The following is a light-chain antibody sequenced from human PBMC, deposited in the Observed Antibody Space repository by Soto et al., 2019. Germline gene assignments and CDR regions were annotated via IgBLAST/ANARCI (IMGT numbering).Light chain of an antibody. CDR2: GAS. CDR1: QNISSY. CDR3: QQRGN. J-gene: IGKJ4*01. Sequence: IVLTQSPSTLSFSPGKRATLSCRASQNISSYLIWYQQKPGQAPRLLIHGASTRAPGFPARFSGSGSGTDFTLTISSLQSEDFAVYYCQQRGNFGGGTKVDIK. V-gene: IGKV3-11*01.